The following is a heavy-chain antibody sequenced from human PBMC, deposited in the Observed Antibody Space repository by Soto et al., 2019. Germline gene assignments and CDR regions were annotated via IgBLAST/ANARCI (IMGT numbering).Heavy chain of an antibody. CDR2: IYYRGNT. J-gene: IGHJ6*03. CDR1: GGSISSSSSY. CDR3: ARVGASACMEV. D-gene: IGHD1-26*01. Sequence: SETLSLTCTVSGGSISSSSSYWGWIRQPPGKGLEWVGSIYYRGNTYYNPSLGSRVTISVDTSKNQFSLKLSSVTAADTAVYYCARVGASACMEVWGKGTTVTVSS. V-gene: IGHV4-39*07.